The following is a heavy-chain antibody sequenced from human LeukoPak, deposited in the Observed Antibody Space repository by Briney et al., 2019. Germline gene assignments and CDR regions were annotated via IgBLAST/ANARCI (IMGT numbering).Heavy chain of an antibody. J-gene: IGHJ4*02. CDR3: ARDRTYGSGSYSFDY. D-gene: IGHD3-10*01. Sequence: SVKVSCKASGGTFSSYAISWVRQAPGQGLEWMGRIIPILGIANYAQKFQGRVTITAGKSTSTAYMELSSLRSEDTAVYYCARDRTYGSGSYSFDYWGQGTLVTVSS. CDR1: GGTFSSYA. CDR2: IIPILGIA. V-gene: IGHV1-69*04.